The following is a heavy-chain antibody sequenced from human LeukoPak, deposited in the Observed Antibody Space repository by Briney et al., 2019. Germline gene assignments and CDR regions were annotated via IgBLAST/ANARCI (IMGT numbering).Heavy chain of an antibody. J-gene: IGHJ4*02. CDR3: ARASAILWWEPRSVRYYFDY. CDR1: GYTFTSYG. V-gene: IGHV1-18*01. CDR2: ISAYNGNT. D-gene: IGHD2-21*01. Sequence: GASVKVSCKASGYTFTSYGISWVRQAPGQGLEWMGWISAYNGNTNYAQKLQGRVTMTTDTSTSTAYMELRSLRSDDTAVYYCARASAILWWEPRSVRYYFDYWGQGTLVTVSS.